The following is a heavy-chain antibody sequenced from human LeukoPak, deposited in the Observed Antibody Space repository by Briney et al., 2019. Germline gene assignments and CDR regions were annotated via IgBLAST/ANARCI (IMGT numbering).Heavy chain of an antibody. CDR1: GYTFTSYD. D-gene: IGHD6-13*01. CDR2: MNPNSGNT. J-gene: IGHJ5*02. CDR3: ARARRAAANWFDP. V-gene: IGHV1-8*01. Sequence: ASVKVSCKASGYTFTSYDIHWVRQATGQGLEWMGWMNPNSGNTGYAQKFQGRVTMTRNTSISTAYMELSSLRSEDTAVYYCARARRAAANWFDPWGQGTLVTVSS.